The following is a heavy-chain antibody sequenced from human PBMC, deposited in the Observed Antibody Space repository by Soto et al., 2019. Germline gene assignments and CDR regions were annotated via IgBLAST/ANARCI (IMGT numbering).Heavy chain of an antibody. CDR1: GFSFSGCA. J-gene: IGHJ6*02. Sequence: PGGSLRLSCAASGFSFSGCAMTWVRQAPGNGLEWVSSITGSGTSTYYADSVKGRFIISRDNSKNTVSLQINSLRADDTAVYYCRKSPDFYYYTMDVWGQGTTVTVSS. V-gene: IGHV3-23*01. CDR3: RKSPDFYYYTMDV. CDR2: ITGSGTST.